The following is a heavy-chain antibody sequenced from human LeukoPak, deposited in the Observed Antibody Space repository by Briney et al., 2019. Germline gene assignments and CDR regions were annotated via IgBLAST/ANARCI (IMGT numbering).Heavy chain of an antibody. CDR3: ASDQDDYGYPGDAFDI. CDR2: INHSGSN. D-gene: IGHD4-17*01. CDR1: GKTFICYY. J-gene: IGHJ3*02. Sequence: SETLALTWAVYGKTFICYYWRWIRQTPGKVLEAQGEINHSGSNNYNQCCKCRVTISVDASKIQFSLKLRSVTAADTAVYYCASDQDDYGYPGDAFDIWGQGTMVTVSS. V-gene: IGHV4-34*01.